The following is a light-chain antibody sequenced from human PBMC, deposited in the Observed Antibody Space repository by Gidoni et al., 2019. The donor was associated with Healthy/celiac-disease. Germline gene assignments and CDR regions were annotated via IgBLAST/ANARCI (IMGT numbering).Light chain of an antibody. J-gene: IGLJ2*01. CDR3: QTWGTGTVV. Sequence: QLVLTQSPSASASLGASVKLTCTLSSGHSSYAIAWHQQQPEKGPRYLMKLNSDGSHSKGGGIPDRFSGSSSEAERYLTISSLQSEDEADYYCQTWGTGTVVFGGGTKLTVL. CDR1: SGHSSYA. CDR2: LNSDGSH. V-gene: IGLV4-69*01.